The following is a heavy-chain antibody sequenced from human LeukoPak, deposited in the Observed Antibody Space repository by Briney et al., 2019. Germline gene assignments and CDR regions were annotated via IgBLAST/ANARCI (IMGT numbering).Heavy chain of an antibody. D-gene: IGHD1-1*01. CDR3: AKGWNDYSL. CDR1: GFTFSNYA. V-gene: IGHV3-23*01. J-gene: IGHJ4*02. Sequence: GGSLRLSCAASGFTFSNYAMSWVRQAPGTGLEWVSLISGSGGTTYCAESVKGRFTISRDNSKNTLWLQMNGLRADDTAVYYCAKGWNDYSLWGQGTLVTVSS. CDR2: ISGSGGTT.